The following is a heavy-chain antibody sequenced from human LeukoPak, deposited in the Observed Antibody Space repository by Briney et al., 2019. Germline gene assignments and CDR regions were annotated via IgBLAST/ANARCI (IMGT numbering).Heavy chain of an antibody. CDR3: ARGGGVDILTGFQY. Sequence: SVKVSCKASGGTFTNYAINWVRQAPGQGLEWMGRIIPILDVTNYAQKFQGRVTITADQSTSTAYVELSSLGSEDTAVYYWARGGGVDILTGFQYWGQGTLVTVSS. V-gene: IGHV1-69*04. J-gene: IGHJ4*02. D-gene: IGHD3-9*01. CDR1: GGTFTNYA. CDR2: IIPILDVT.